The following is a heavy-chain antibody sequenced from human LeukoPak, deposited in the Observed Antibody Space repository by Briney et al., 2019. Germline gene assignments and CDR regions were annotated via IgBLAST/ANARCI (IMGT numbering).Heavy chain of an antibody. J-gene: IGHJ3*02. CDR1: EFTFNSYA. CDR3: ARRIVGATRAPSDAFDI. D-gene: IGHD1-26*01. Sequence: GGSLRLSCAASEFTFNSYAMSWVRQAPGKGLEWVSAISVSGATTDYADSVRGRFTISRDNSKNTLYLQMNNLRAEDTAVYYCARRIVGATRAPSDAFDIWGQGTMVTVSS. CDR2: ISVSGATT. V-gene: IGHV3-23*01.